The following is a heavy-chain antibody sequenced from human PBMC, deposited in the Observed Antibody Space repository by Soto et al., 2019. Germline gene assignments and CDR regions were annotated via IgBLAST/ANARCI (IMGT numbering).Heavy chain of an antibody. J-gene: IGHJ4*02. CDR1: GYTFSTYG. Sequence: ASVKVSCKASGYTFSTYGISWVRQAPGQGLEWMGWISAHNNNTDYAQKFQGRVLMTTDISTSTAYMELRSLTSDDTAVYFCARVSVGFDYWGLGTLVTVSS. CDR2: ISAHNNNT. D-gene: IGHD1-26*01. CDR3: ARVSVGFDY. V-gene: IGHV1-18*01.